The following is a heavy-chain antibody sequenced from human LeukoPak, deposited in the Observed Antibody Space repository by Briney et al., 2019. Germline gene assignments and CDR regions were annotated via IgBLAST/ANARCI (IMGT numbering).Heavy chain of an antibody. CDR2: ISTSSGTI. CDR1: GFTFSSYE. Sequence: PGGSLRLSCAASGFTFSSYELYWVRQAPGKGLEWISYISTSSGTIKYANSVRGRFTTSRDDARESLYLQMNSLRAEDTAIYYCGASRQYVGAFDIWGQGTLVTVSS. D-gene: IGHD3-16*01. V-gene: IGHV3-48*03. CDR3: GASRQYVGAFDI. J-gene: IGHJ3*02.